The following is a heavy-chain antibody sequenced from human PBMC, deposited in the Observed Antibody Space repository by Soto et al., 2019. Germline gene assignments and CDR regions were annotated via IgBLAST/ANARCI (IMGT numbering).Heavy chain of an antibody. CDR1: GYTFTSYA. Sequence: ASVKVSCKASGYTFTSYAMHWVRQAPGQRLEWMGWINAGNGNTKYSQKFQGRVTITRDTSASTAYMELSSLRSEDTAVYYCASGLLWFGELQGTYYYYGMDAWGQGTTVTVSS. CDR2: INAGNGNT. CDR3: ASGLLWFGELQGTYYYYGMDA. J-gene: IGHJ6*02. V-gene: IGHV1-3*01. D-gene: IGHD3-10*01.